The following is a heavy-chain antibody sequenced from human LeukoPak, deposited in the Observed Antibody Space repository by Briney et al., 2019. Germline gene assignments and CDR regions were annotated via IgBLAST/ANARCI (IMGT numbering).Heavy chain of an antibody. CDR1: GGSISSSSYY. Sequence: SETLSLTCTVSGGSISSSSYYWGWIRQPPGKGLEWIGSIYYSGSTYYNQSPKSRVTISVDTSKNQFSLKLSSVTAADTAVYYCARQGYYGDPTDDAFDIWGQGTMVTVSS. D-gene: IGHD3-22*01. V-gene: IGHV4-39*01. CDR3: ARQGYYGDPTDDAFDI. J-gene: IGHJ3*02. CDR2: IYYSGST.